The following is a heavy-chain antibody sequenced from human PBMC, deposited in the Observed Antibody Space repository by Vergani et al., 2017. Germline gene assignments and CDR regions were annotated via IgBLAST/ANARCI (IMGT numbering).Heavy chain of an antibody. J-gene: IGHJ1*01. D-gene: IGHD6-13*01. V-gene: IGHV4-39*07. CDR1: GGSISSSSYY. CDR3: ARDGPRIAAAGRVEYFQH. CDR2: IYYSGST. Sequence: QLQLQESGPGLVKPSETLSLPCTVSGGSISSSSYYWGWIRQPPGKGLEWIGSIYYSGSTYYNPSLKSRVTISVDTSKNQFSLKLSSVTAADTAVYYCARDGPRIAAAGRVEYFQHWGQGTLVTVSS.